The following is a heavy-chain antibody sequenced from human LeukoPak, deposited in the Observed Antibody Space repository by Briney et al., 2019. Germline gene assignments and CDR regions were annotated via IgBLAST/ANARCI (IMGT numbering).Heavy chain of an antibody. CDR2: IYYSGST. D-gene: IGHD2-8*01. CDR3: ARGDCTNGVCSRPYWFGP. V-gene: IGHV4-59*01. J-gene: IGHJ5*02. CDR1: GGSISSYY. Sequence: SETLSLTCTVSGGSISSYYWSWIRQPPGKGLEWIGHIYYSGSTNYNPSLKSRVTISVDTSKNQFSLKLSSVTAADTAVYYCARGDCTNGVCSRPYWFGPWGQGTLVTVSS.